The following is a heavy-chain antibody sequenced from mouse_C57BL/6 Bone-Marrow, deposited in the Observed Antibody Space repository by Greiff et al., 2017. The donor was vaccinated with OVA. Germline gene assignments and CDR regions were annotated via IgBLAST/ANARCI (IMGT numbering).Heavy chain of an antibody. CDR1: GYTFTSYG. CDR3: ARQYGPWFAY. CDR2: IYPRSGNT. J-gene: IGHJ3*01. D-gene: IGHD1-1*02. Sequence: VKLMESGAELARPGASVKLSCKASGYTFTSYGISWVKQRTGQGLEWIGEIYPRSGNTYYNEKFKGKATLTADKSSSTAYMELRSLTSEDSAVYFCARQYGPWFAYWGQGTLVTVSA. V-gene: IGHV1-81*01.